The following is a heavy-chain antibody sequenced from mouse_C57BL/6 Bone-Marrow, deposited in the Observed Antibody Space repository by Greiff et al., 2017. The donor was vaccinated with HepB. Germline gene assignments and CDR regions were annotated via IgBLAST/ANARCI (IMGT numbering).Heavy chain of an antibody. CDR1: GYTFTSYW. CDR2: IDPSDSYT. D-gene: IGHD2-4*01. Sequence: QVQLQQPGAELVMPGASVKLSCKASGYTFTSYWMHWVKQRPGQGLEWIGEIDPSDSYTNYNQKFKGKTTLTVDQSSSSAYMQLSSLTSEDSAVYYCARKRMGLRPYFDYWGQGTTLTVSS. V-gene: IGHV1-69*01. J-gene: IGHJ2*01. CDR3: ARKRMGLRPYFDY.